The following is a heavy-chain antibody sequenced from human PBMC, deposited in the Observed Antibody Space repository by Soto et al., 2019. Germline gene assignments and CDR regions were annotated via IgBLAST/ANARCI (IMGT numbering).Heavy chain of an antibody. D-gene: IGHD6-19*01. J-gene: IGHJ2*01. Sequence: QITLKESGPTLVKPTQTLTLTCTFSGFSLSTSGVGVDWIRQPPGKALEWLALIYWNDDKRYSPSLKSRLTITKDPSKNQVVLTMTNMDHVDTATYYCAHIAGSGWYWYFDLWGRGTLVTVSS. CDR1: GFSLSTSGVG. CDR3: AHIAGSGWYWYFDL. V-gene: IGHV2-5*01. CDR2: IYWNDDK.